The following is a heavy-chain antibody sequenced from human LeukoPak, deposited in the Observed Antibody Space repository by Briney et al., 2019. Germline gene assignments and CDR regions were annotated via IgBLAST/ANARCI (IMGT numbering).Heavy chain of an antibody. CDR1: GGSISSYY. CDR2: IYYSGST. CDR3: ARVRSIADIVGPTGYYFDY. Sequence: SETLSLTCTVSGGSISSYYWSWIRQPPGKGLEWIGYIYYSGSTNYNPSLKSRVTISVDTSKNQFSLKLSSVTAADTDVYYCARVRSIADIVGPTGYYFDYWGQGTLVTVSS. D-gene: IGHD2-21*01. J-gene: IGHJ4*02. V-gene: IGHV4-59*08.